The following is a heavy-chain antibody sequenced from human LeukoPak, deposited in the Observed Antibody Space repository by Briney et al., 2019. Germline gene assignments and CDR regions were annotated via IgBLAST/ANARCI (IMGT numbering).Heavy chain of an antibody. CDR3: ARASYCSDGSCYSDY. D-gene: IGHD2-15*01. Sequence: ASVKVSCKASGYTFTSYSISWVRQAPGQGPEWMGWMSAYNGNTIYAQKVKGGVTMTTDTSTSTAYMELRSLKSDDTAVYYCARASYCSDGSCYSDYWGQGTLVTVSS. J-gene: IGHJ4*02. CDR2: MSAYNGNT. V-gene: IGHV1-18*01. CDR1: GYTFTSYS.